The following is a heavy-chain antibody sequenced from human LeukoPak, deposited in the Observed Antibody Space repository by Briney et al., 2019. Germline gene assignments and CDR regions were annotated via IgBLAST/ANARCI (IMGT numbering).Heavy chain of an antibody. CDR1: GFTFSSYA. Sequence: GGPLRLSCSASGFTFSSYAMHWVRQAPGKGLEYVLAISSNGGSTYYADSVKGRFTISRDNSKNTLYLQMSSLRAEDTAVYYCVAHCSSTSCYLSFFDYWGQGTLVTVSS. CDR2: ISSNGGST. D-gene: IGHD2-2*01. V-gene: IGHV3-64D*06. J-gene: IGHJ4*02. CDR3: VAHCSSTSCYLSFFDY.